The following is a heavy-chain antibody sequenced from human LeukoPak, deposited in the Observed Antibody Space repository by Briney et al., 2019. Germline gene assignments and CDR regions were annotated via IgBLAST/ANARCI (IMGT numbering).Heavy chain of an antibody. CDR1: GFTFNNYP. V-gene: IGHV3-23*01. CDR3: AKAGKYYDSSGYLPAYFDY. J-gene: IGHJ4*02. D-gene: IGHD3-22*01. Sequence: GGSLRLSCAASGFTFNNYPMSWVRQAPGKGLEWVSAISGSGGSTYYADSVKGRFTISRDNSKNTLYLQMNSLRADDTAVYYCAKAGKYYDSSGYLPAYFDYWGQGTLVTVSS. CDR2: ISGSGGST.